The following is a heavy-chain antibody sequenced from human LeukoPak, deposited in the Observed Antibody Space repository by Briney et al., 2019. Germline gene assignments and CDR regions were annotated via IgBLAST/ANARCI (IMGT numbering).Heavy chain of an antibody. V-gene: IGHV1-2*02. CDR3: ARDRTRILLLPGY. D-gene: IGHD2-15*01. CDR1: GYTCTGYY. Sequence: GASVKVSCKASGYTCTGYYMHWVRQAPRQGLEWMGWMNPNSGGTNYAQKFQGSVTMTRDTSISTAYMELSRLRSDDTAVYYCARDRTRILLLPGYWGQGTLVTVSS. J-gene: IGHJ4*02. CDR2: MNPNSGGT.